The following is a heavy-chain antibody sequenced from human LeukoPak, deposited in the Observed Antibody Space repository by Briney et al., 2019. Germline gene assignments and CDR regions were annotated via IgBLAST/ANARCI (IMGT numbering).Heavy chain of an antibody. D-gene: IGHD3-16*02. J-gene: IGHJ6*02. CDR2: FDPEDGET. CDR3: ARVQAFPARGLGELSLGYYGMDV. CDR1: GYTLTELS. Sequence: ASVKVSCKVSGYTLTELSMHWVRQAPGKGLEWMGGFDPEDGETIYAQKFQGRVTMTEDTSTDTAYMELSSLRSEDTAVYYYARVQAFPARGLGELSLGYYGMDVWGQGTTVTVSS. V-gene: IGHV1-24*01.